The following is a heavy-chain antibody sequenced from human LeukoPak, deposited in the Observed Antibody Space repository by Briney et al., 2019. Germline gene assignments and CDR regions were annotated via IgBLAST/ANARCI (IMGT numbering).Heavy chain of an antibody. CDR1: GFTFSSYG. V-gene: IGHV3-33*01. J-gene: IGHJ5*02. Sequence: GGSLRLSCAASGFTFSSYGMHWVRQAPGKGLEWVAVIWYDGSNKYYADSVKGRFTISRDNSKNTLYLQMNSLRAEDTAVYYCARDGDGILKMNWFDPWGQGTLVTVSS. CDR2: IWYDGSNK. D-gene: IGHD3-9*01. CDR3: ARDGDGILKMNWFDP.